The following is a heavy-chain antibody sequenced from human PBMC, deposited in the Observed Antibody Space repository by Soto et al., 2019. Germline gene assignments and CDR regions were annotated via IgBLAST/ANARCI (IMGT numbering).Heavy chain of an antibody. V-gene: IGHV3-30-3*01. CDR2: ISYDGSNK. Sequence: QVPLVESGGGVVQPGRSLRLSCAASGFTFSSYAMHWVRQAPGKGLEWVAVISYDGSNKYYADSVKGRFTISRDNSKNTLYLQMNSLRAEDTAVYYCARGSPHYYYYGMDVWGQGTTVTVSS. CDR1: GFTFSSYA. CDR3: ARGSPHYYYYGMDV. J-gene: IGHJ6*02.